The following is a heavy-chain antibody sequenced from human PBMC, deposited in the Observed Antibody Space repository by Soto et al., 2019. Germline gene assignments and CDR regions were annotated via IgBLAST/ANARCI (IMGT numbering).Heavy chain of an antibody. J-gene: IGHJ4*02. Sequence: QVQLVQSGAEVTKPGSSVKVSCKAFGGIFSTYAVSWVRQAPGQGLEWVGGIIPSTGSTNHAQKFQGRVTITADESTRTAYMELTSLRSDDTAVYYCARGGSSSDYWGQGTLVTVSS. CDR3: ARGGSSSDY. CDR2: IIPSTGST. V-gene: IGHV1-69*12. D-gene: IGHD6-13*01. CDR1: GGIFSTYA.